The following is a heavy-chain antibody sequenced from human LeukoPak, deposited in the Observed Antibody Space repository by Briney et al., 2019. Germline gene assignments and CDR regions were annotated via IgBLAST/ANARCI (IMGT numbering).Heavy chain of an antibody. CDR2: IYSGGAT. D-gene: IGHD3-10*01. CDR3: ARGLGSGTYTDFYMDI. V-gene: IGHV3-53*01. J-gene: IGHJ6*03. Sequence: GGSLRLSCAASGFTFSSNFMTWVRQAPGKGLEWVSLIYSGGATYYADSVQGRFTISGDNSKNTLYLQMNSLRAEDTAVYHCARGLGSGTYTDFYMDIWGRGTTVTVSS. CDR1: GFTFSSNF.